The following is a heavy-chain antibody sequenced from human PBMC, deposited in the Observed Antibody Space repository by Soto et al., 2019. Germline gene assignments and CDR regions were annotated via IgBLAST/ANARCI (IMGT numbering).Heavy chain of an antibody. CDR2: VFYTGFT. CDR3: ATSQKGYNWNYFDH. V-gene: IGHV4-39*01. D-gene: IGHD1-20*01. J-gene: IGHJ4*02. CDR1: GASISGSYYY. Sequence: SETLSLTCAVSGASISGSYYYWAWLRQSPVKGPEWIGSVFYTGFTSYNPSLESRVSVSVDTSKSQFSLKPSAVTAADTAVYYCATSQKGYNWNYFDHWGQGXLVTVYS.